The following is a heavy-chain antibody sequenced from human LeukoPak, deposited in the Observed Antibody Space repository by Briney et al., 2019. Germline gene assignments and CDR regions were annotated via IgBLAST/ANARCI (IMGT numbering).Heavy chain of an antibody. CDR2: IWYDGSNK. CDR3: ARGLWSGYLDYSDY. D-gene: IGHD3-3*01. J-gene: IGHJ4*02. V-gene: IGHV3-33*01. CDR1: GFTFSSYG. Sequence: QAGGSLRLSCAASGFTFSSYGMHWVRQAPGKGLEWVAVIWYDGSNKYYADSVKGRFTISRDNSKNTLYLQMNSLRAEDTAVYYCARGLWSGYLDYSDYWGQGTLVTVSS.